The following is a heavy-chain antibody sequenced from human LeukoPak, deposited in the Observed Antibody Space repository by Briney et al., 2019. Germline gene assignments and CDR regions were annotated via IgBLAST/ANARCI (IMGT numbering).Heavy chain of an antibody. J-gene: IGHJ4*02. CDR1: GYTFTGYY. D-gene: IGHD5-18*01. CDR2: INPNSGGT. V-gene: IGHV1-2*02. CDR3: ARDLLNTAMVIDY. Sequence: ASVKVSCKASGYTFTGYYIHWVRQAPGQGLEWMGWINPNSGGTNYAQKFQGRVTMTRDTSISTAYMELSRLRSDDTAVYYCARDLLNTAMVIDYWGQGTLVTVSS.